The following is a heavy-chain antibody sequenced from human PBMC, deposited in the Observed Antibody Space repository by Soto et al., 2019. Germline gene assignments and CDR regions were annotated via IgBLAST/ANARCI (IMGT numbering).Heavy chain of an antibody. CDR2: VSGSGSDT. CDR3: AKGPYYHDSSGRPNGYFDH. J-gene: IGHJ4*02. D-gene: IGHD3-22*01. V-gene: IGHV3-23*01. CDR1: GFTFRTHA. Sequence: EVQLLESGGGLVQPGGSLRLSCAASGFTFRTHAMSWVRQAPGKGLEWVSVVSGSGSDTYYADSVKGRFTISRDNSNFTLFLQVNSLRAEDAAVYYCAKGPYYHDSSGRPNGYFDHWGQGALVTVSS.